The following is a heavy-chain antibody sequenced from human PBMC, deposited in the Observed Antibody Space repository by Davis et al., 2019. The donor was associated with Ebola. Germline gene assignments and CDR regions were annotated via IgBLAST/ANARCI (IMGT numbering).Heavy chain of an antibody. CDR1: GFTFSSYS. V-gene: IGHV3-48*01. J-gene: IGHJ6*02. CDR3: ARASDYYDSSGYGMGLYYYYGMDV. D-gene: IGHD3-22*01. CDR2: IRTSGSTK. Sequence: GGSLRLSCAVSGFTFSSYSMNWVRQAPGKGLEWVSYIRTSGSTKYYADSVKGRFTISRDNSKNTLYLQMNSLRAEDTAVYYCARASDYYDSSGYGMGLYYYYGMDVWGQGTTVTVSS.